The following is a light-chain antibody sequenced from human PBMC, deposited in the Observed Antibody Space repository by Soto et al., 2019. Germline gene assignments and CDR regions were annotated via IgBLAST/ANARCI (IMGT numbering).Light chain of an antibody. Sequence: EIVLTQSPGILSLSPGERATLSCRASQSISDVYLAWYQQKPGQAPRLLIYATSDRATGTPDKFSGSGSGTDFTLTISRLEPEDFAVYYCHQYGTAPWTFGQGTKVDI. J-gene: IGKJ1*01. CDR3: HQYGTAPWT. V-gene: IGKV3-20*01. CDR2: ATS. CDR1: QSISDVY.